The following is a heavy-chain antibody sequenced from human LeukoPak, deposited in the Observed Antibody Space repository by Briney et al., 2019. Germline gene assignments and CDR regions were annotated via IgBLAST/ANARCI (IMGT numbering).Heavy chain of an antibody. CDR2: INTNSGDR. D-gene: IGHD3-10*01. CDR3: AGERVSGEGGDY. CDR1: GYTFTSYA. J-gene: IGHJ4*02. Sequence: GASVKVSCKASGYTFTSYAINWVRQAPGQGIEWMGWINTNSGDRTYAQGFTGRFVFSLDTSVSTAYLQSSSLMAEDTAVYYCAGERVSGEGGDYWGQGTLVTVSS. V-gene: IGHV7-4-1*02.